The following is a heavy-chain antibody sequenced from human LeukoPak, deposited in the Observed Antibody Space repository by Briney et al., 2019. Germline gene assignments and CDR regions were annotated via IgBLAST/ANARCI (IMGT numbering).Heavy chain of an antibody. D-gene: IGHD6-13*01. V-gene: IGHV2-26*01. CDR2: IFSNDVK. J-gene: IGHJ2*01. CDR1: GFSTSNARRG. CDR3: ARIGAAAGSYWYFDR. Sequence: SGPGLVKPTETLTLTCTVPGFSTSNARRGVSWSRQPPGNALEWLPHIFSNDVKSYSTSLRSRLTIPKDPSKSQVVLTMTNMDPVDTATYYCARIGAAAGSYWYFDRWGRGTLVTVSS.